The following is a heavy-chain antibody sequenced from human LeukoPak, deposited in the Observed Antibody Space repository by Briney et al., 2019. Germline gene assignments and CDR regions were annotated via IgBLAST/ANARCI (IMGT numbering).Heavy chain of an antibody. Sequence: SVKVSCKASGGTFSSYAISWVRQAPGQGLEWMGGIIPIFGTANYAQKFQGRVTITADKSTSTAYMELSSLRSEDTAVYYCARTRMTTVVTGYYYYYMDVWGKGTTATVSS. J-gene: IGHJ6*03. D-gene: IGHD4-23*01. CDR1: GGTFSSYA. V-gene: IGHV1-69*06. CDR2: IIPIFGTA. CDR3: ARTRMTTVVTGYYYYYMDV.